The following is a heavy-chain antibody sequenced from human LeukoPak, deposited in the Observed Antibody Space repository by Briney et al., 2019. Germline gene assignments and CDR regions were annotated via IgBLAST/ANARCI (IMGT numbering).Heavy chain of an antibody. CDR1: GFTFSSYA. J-gene: IGHJ3*02. CDR2: ISYDGSNK. D-gene: IGHD2-2*01. CDR3: ARGPHCSSASCYAAFDI. Sequence: GGSLRLSCAASGFTFSSYAMHWVRQAPDKGLEWVAVISYDGSNKYYADSVRGRFTISRDNSKNTLYLQMNSLRAEDTAVYYCARGPHCSSASCYAAFDIWGQGTMVTVSS. V-gene: IGHV3-30*04.